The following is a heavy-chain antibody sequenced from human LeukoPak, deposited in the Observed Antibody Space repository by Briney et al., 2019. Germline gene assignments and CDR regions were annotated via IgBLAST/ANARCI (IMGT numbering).Heavy chain of an antibody. V-gene: IGHV3-11*01. CDR1: GFTFSDYY. J-gene: IGHJ5*02. CDR3: ARDGVPAAIMGGAWFDP. D-gene: IGHD2-2*01. Sequence: GGSLRLSCAASGFTFSDYYMSWIRQAPGKGLEWVSYISSSGSTIYYADSVKGRFTISRYNANNSPYLQMNSLRAEDTAVYYCARDGVPAAIMGGAWFDPWGQGTLVTVSS. CDR2: ISSSGSTI.